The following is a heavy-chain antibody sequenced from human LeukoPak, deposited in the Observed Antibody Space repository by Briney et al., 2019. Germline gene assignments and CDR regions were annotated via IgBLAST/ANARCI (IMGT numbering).Heavy chain of an antibody. CDR1: GFTFSSSA. Sequence: GGSLRLSCAASGFTFSSSAMSWVGQAPGKGLEWVSAISNNGGYTYYADSVQGRFTISRDNSKSTLCLQMNSLRAEDTAVYYCAKDPTSVGGRHDWLLDSWGQGTLVTVSS. CDR2: ISNNGGYT. J-gene: IGHJ5*02. V-gene: IGHV3-23*01. D-gene: IGHD3-9*01. CDR3: AKDPTSVGGRHDWLLDS.